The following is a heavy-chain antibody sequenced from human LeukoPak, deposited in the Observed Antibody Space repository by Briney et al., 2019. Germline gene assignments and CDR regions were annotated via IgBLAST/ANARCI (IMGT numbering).Heavy chain of an antibody. CDR3: ARGRLLHYYYYMDV. CDR2: INHSGST. J-gene: IGHJ6*03. Sequence: SETLSLTCAVYGGSFSGYYWSWTRQPPGKGLEWIGEINHSGSTNYNPSLKSRVTISVDTSKNQFSLKLSSVTAADTAVYYCARGRLLHYYYYMDVWGKGTTVTVSS. CDR1: GGSFSGYY. V-gene: IGHV4-34*01.